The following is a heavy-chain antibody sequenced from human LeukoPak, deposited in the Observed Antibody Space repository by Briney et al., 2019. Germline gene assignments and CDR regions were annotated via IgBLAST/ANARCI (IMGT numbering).Heavy chain of an antibody. Sequence: ASVKVSCKASGYTFTEYYMHWMRQAPGQGLEWMGWVNPNSGGTNYAQKFQDRVTMTRDTSISTAYMELSRLRSDDTAVYFCARLTVFRGVSDWGQGTLVTVSS. CDR1: GYTFTEYY. CDR2: VNPNSGGT. CDR3: ARLTVFRGVSD. V-gene: IGHV1-2*02. D-gene: IGHD3-10*01. J-gene: IGHJ4*02.